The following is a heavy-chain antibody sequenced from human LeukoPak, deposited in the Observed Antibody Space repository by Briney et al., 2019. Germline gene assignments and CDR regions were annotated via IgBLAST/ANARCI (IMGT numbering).Heavy chain of an antibody. CDR2: MKQDGSAR. CDR3: ARDVVGSLDY. Sequence: GGSLRLSCVGSGFSFSNDWMAWVRQAPGKGPAWVANMKQDGSARHYADSVKGRFTISRDNAQNSVYLRMNSLRAEDTAVYYCARDVVGSLDYWGLGTLVTVSS. V-gene: IGHV3-7*01. D-gene: IGHD2-15*01. J-gene: IGHJ4*02. CDR1: GFSFSNDW.